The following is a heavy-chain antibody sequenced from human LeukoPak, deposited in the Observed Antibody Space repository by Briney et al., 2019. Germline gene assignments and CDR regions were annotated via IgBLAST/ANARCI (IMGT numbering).Heavy chain of an antibody. CDR3: AKDRVYSSSWYGGRDY. D-gene: IGHD6-13*01. J-gene: IGHJ4*02. V-gene: IGHV3-23*01. CDR2: ISGSGGST. Sequence: GGSQRLSCAASGFTFSSHAMSWVRQAPGKGLEWVSGISGSGGSTYYADSVKGRFTISRDNSKNTLYLQMDSLRAEDTAVYYGAKDRVYSSSWYGGRDYWGQGTLVTVSS. CDR1: GFTFSSHA.